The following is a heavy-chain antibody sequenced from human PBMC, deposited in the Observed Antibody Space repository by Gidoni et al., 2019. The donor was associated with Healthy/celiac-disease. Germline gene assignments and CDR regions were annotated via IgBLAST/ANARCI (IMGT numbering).Heavy chain of an antibody. J-gene: IGHJ6*02. Sequence: EVQLVESGGGLVQPGRSLRLSCAASGFTFDDYALHWVRQAPGKGLEWVSGISWNSGSIGYADSVKGRFTISRDNAKNSLYLQMNSLRAEDTALYDCAKDSGIAAAGEYYYGMDVWGQGTTVTVSS. D-gene: IGHD6-13*01. CDR1: GFTFDDYA. V-gene: IGHV3-9*01. CDR3: AKDSGIAAAGEYYYGMDV. CDR2: ISWNSGSI.